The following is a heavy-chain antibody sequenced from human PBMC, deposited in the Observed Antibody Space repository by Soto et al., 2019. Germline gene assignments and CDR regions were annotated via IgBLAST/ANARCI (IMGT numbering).Heavy chain of an antibody. Sequence: QVQLVESGGGLVQPGGSLRLSCAASGFTFSDYYMSWIRQAPGKGLEWVSYISSSGPTMYYADSVKGRFTTTRDNAKTPLYLQMNSLRAEDPAVYYCAIAHGGEYFQHWGQGTRVTVSS. CDR1: GFTFSDYY. CDR3: AIAHGGEYFQH. V-gene: IGHV3-11*01. CDR2: ISSSGPTM. D-gene: IGHD3-10*01. J-gene: IGHJ1*01.